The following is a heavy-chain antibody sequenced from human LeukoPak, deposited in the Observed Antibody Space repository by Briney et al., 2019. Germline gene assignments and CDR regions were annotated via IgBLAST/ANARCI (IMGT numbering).Heavy chain of an antibody. CDR1: GGSISSGDYY. V-gene: IGHV4-61*08. J-gene: IGHJ4*02. Sequence: KPSQTLSLTSAVSGGSISSGDYYWSWIRQPPGKGLEYIGYIHYSGSTNYNPSLKSRVTMSVDTSKNQFSLKLSSVTAADTAVYYCARHKTGGTYPIDYWGQGTLVTVSS. D-gene: IGHD1-26*01. CDR3: ARHKTGGTYPIDY. CDR2: IHYSGST.